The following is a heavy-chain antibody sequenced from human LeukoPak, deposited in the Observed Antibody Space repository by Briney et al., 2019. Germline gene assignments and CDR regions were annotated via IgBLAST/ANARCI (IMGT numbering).Heavy chain of an antibody. CDR2: IAGGGGKR. V-gene: IGHV3-23*01. CDR1: GFSFSNYA. J-gene: IGHJ3*01. Sequence: GVSLRLSCAASGFSFSNYAMSWVRQAPGKGLEWVSFIAGGGGKRFYADSVKGRFTISRDNSKNSLFLQMNSLRAGDTAVYYCAKSRLSYYDDAFDAWGQGTMVTVSS. D-gene: IGHD3-22*01. CDR3: AKSRLSYYDDAFDA.